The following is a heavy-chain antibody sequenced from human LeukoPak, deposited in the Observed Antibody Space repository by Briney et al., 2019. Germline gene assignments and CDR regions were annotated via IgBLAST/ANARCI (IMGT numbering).Heavy chain of an antibody. V-gene: IGHV3-66*01. Sequence: GGSLRLSCAASGFTFSSYAMTWVRQAPGKGLEWVSVIYSAGSTLYADSVKGRFIISRDNSKNTLYLQMNSLRAEDTAVYYCVRDEWLDPETLHKPGRYWGQGTLVTVSS. CDR1: GFTFSSYA. CDR2: IYSAGST. D-gene: IGHD3-3*01. CDR3: VRDEWLDPETLHKPGRY. J-gene: IGHJ4*02.